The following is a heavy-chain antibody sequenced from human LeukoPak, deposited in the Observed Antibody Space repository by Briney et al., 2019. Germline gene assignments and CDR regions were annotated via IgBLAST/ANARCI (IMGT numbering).Heavy chain of an antibody. V-gene: IGHV4-4*07. Sequence: SETLSLTCTVSGGSISNHYWSWIRQPAGKGLEWIGRIYSSGSTNYNPSLKSRLTMSVDTSKNQFSLTLSSVSAADTAVYYCARKEASSRSFDFWGQGTPVTVSS. CDR1: GGSISNHY. J-gene: IGHJ4*02. CDR2: IYSSGST. CDR3: ARKEASSRSFDF. D-gene: IGHD6-13*01.